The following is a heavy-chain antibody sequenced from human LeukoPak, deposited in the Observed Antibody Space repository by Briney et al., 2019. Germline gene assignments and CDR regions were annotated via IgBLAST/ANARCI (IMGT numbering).Heavy chain of an antibody. CDR3: AKPFAEFSAYYYYGVDV. CDR1: GFTFSSYA. J-gene: IGHJ6*02. CDR2: ISGSGGST. V-gene: IGHV3-23*01. Sequence: PGGSLRLSCAASGFTFSSYAMSWVRQAPGKGLEWVSAISGSGGSTYYADSVKGRFTISRDNSKNTLYLQMNSLRAEDTAVYYCAKPFAEFSAYYYYGVDVWGQGTTVTVSS.